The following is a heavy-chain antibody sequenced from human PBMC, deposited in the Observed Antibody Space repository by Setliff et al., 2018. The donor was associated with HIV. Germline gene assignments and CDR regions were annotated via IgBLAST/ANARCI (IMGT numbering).Heavy chain of an antibody. D-gene: IGHD3-10*01. CDR3: ARAQMHRGVVAWSLYYFDY. Sequence: SETLSLTCIVSGGSMDNYYSNWVRQTPGKGLEWIGYIYESAYSHYTVSLRSRVTISMDTSKNQFSLTLRSVTAADRAVYYCARAQMHRGVVAWSLYYFDYWGQGALVTVSS. CDR2: IYESAYS. J-gene: IGHJ4*02. CDR1: GGSMDNYY. V-gene: IGHV4-59*01.